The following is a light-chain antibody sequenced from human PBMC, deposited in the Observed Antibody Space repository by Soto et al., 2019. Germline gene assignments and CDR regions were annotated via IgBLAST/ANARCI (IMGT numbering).Light chain of an antibody. CDR3: QQYHNWPRT. CDR2: GAY. Sequence: EIVMTQSPATLSVSPGERATLSCRASQSVSSNLAWYQQKPGQAPRLLIYGAYTRATGIPARFSGSGSGTEFTLTISSLQSEDFAVYYCQQYHNWPRTFGQGTKLEIK. CDR1: QSVSSN. J-gene: IGKJ2*01. V-gene: IGKV3-15*01.